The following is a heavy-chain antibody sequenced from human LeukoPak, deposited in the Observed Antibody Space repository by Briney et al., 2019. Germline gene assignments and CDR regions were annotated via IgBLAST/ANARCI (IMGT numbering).Heavy chain of an antibody. J-gene: IGHJ4*02. CDR2: ISYDGSNK. CDR3: ARDTYYDILTGSYFDY. V-gene: IGHV3-30-3*01. CDR1: GFTFSSYA. D-gene: IGHD3-9*01. Sequence: GGSLRLSCAASGFTFSSYAMHWVRQAPGKGLEWVAVISYDGSNKYYADSVKGRFTISRDSSKNTLYLQMNSLRAEDTAVYYCARDTYYDILTGSYFDYWGQGTLVTVSS.